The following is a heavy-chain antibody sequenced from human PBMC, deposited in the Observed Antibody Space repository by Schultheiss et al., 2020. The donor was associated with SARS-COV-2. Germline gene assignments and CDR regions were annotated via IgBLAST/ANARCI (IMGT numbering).Heavy chain of an antibody. D-gene: IGHD3-3*01. CDR1: GFTFSDYY. CDR3: ARSDLPKYYYYMDV. V-gene: IGHV3-23*01. Sequence: GESLKISCAASGFTFSDYYMSWVRQAPGKGLEWVSAISGSGGSTYYADSVKGRFTISRDNSKNTLYLQMNSLRAEDTAVYYCARSDLPKYYYYMDVWGKGTTVTVSS. CDR2: ISGSGGST. J-gene: IGHJ6*03.